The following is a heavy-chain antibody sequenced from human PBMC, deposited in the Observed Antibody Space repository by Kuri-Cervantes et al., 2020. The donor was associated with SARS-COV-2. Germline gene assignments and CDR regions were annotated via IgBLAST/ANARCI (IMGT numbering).Heavy chain of an antibody. V-gene: IGHV3-30*02. Sequence: LSLTCAASGFSFSSYGAHWVRQAPGKGLEWVAFIRYDGNIAYYGDSVEGRFTISRDNSKNTLYLHLTGLRPEDMAVYYCAKDVDYYGSGSYYRGNFDYWGQGTLVTVSS. CDR3: AKDVDYYGSGSYYRGNFDY. J-gene: IGHJ4*02. D-gene: IGHD3-10*01. CDR2: IRYDGNIA. CDR1: GFSFSSYG.